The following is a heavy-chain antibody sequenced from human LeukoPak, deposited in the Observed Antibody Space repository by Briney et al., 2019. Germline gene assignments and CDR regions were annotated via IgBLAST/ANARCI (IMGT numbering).Heavy chain of an antibody. D-gene: IGHD6-19*01. CDR3: ARDPGRYGFDY. Sequence: GGSLRLSCAASGFTVSSNYMSWARQAPGKGLEWVSVIYSGGSTYYADSVKGRFTISRDNSKNTLYLQMNSLRADDTAVYFCARDPGRYGFDYWGQGTLVTVSS. CDR2: IYSGGST. CDR1: GFTVSSNY. J-gene: IGHJ4*02. V-gene: IGHV3-66*01.